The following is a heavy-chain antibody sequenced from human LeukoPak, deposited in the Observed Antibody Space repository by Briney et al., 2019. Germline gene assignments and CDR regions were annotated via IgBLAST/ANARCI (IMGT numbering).Heavy chain of an antibody. CDR1: GLPFSGTA. J-gene: IGHJ5*02. V-gene: IGHV3-23*01. D-gene: IGHD6-19*01. CDR2: ISHDGMNA. CDR3: AKDGAQYSSGPECDP. Sequence: GGSLRLSCAASGLPFSGTAMSWVRQAPGKGLESVSAISHDGMNAYYADSVKRRFTISRDNSKKTVSLEMSSLTAADTGVYYCAKDGAQYSSGPECDPRGQGALVTVSP.